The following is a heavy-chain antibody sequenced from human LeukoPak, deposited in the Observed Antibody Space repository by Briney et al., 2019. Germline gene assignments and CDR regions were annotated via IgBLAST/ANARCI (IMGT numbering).Heavy chain of an antibody. Sequence: GGSLRLSCAGSGFTFSGSSMHWVRQSPGKGLEWVGRIRSKANDHATAYAASVRGRFTISRDDSENTAYLQMNSLKTEDTAIYYCTRRLMTTVNDYWGQGTLVTVSS. D-gene: IGHD4-17*01. CDR3: TRRLMTTVNDY. CDR2: IRSKANDHAT. CDR1: GFTFSGSS. J-gene: IGHJ4*02. V-gene: IGHV3-73*01.